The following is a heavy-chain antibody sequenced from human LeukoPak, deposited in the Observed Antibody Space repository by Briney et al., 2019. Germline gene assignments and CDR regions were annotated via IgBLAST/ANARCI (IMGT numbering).Heavy chain of an antibody. CDR3: ARGTHYDILTGYHFFDY. CDR2: INPSGGST. D-gene: IGHD3-9*01. V-gene: IGHV1-46*01. Sequence: ASVKVCCKASGYTFTSYYMHWVRQAPGQGLEWMGIINPSGGSTSYAQKFQGRVTMTRDTSTSTVYMELSSLRSEDTAVYYCARGTHYDILTGYHFFDYWGQGTLVTVSS. J-gene: IGHJ4*02. CDR1: GYTFTSYY.